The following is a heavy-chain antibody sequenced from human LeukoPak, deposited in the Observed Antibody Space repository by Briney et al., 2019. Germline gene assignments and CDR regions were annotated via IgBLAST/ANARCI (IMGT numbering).Heavy chain of an antibody. Sequence: SETLSLTCTVSGGSVSSGSYYWRWIRQPTGKGLEWIGYIYYSGSAKYNPSLKSRVTISVDTSKNQFSLKLTSVTAADTAVYYCARGFGDWGLSWFDPWGQGTLVTVSS. CDR1: GGSVSSGSYY. CDR3: ARGFGDWGLSWFDP. D-gene: IGHD3-10*01. J-gene: IGHJ5*02. CDR2: IYYSGSA. V-gene: IGHV4-61*01.